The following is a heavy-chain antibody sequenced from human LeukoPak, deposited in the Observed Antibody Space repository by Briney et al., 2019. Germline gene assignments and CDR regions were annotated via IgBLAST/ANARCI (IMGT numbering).Heavy chain of an antibody. Sequence: SETLSLTCAVYGGSFSGYDWSWIRQPPGKGLEWIGESNHSGSTNYNPSLKSRVTISVDTSKNQFSLKLSSVTAADTAVYYCARYRPLDIVVVPAAAPSYYYYMDVWGKGTTVTVSS. V-gene: IGHV4-34*01. CDR2: SNHSGST. J-gene: IGHJ6*03. D-gene: IGHD2-2*03. CDR1: GGSFSGYD. CDR3: ARYRPLDIVVVPAAAPSYYYYMDV.